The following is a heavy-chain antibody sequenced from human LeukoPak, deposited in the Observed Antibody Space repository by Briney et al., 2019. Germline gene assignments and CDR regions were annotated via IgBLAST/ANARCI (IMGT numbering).Heavy chain of an antibody. CDR1: GFTFSRNV. CDR3: AKGGIPTGPYYYFYYMDV. J-gene: IGHJ6*03. Sequence: GGSLRLSCAASGFTFSRNVMHWVRQAPGRGLEWVALISYDGNNKFYADSVKGRFTISRDNSRNTLFLQMNSLRGEDAAVYSCAKGGIPTGPYYYFYYMDVWGKGTAVTVSS. D-gene: IGHD3-10*01. CDR2: ISYDGNNK. V-gene: IGHV3-30*01.